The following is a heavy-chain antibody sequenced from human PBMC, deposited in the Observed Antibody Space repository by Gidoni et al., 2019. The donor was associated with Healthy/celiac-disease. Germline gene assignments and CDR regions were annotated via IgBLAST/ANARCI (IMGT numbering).Heavy chain of an antibody. CDR1: GFTVSINY. CDR2: MYSGGST. Sequence: EVQLVESGRGLVQPGGSLRLSCPASGFTVSINYMTWVRQAPGKGLGWFSVMYSGGSTYYADSVKGRFTISRDNSKNTLYLQMNSLRAEDTAVYYCAREYYYYGMDVWGQGTTVTVSS. CDR3: AREYYYYGMDV. J-gene: IGHJ6*02. V-gene: IGHV3-66*02.